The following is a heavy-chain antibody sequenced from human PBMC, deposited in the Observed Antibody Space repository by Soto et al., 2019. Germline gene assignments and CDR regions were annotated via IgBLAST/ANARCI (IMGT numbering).Heavy chain of an antibody. D-gene: IGHD2-15*01. CDR3: NRGGAFSGFCTGGNCYPRLDK. Sequence: EVQLVESGGGLFQPGRSLRLSCTTSGFIFRDYAMTWFRQAPGKGLEWVGFIRNPDYGGTAEQAASVRGRFTISRDDANGIAYLQMNNLKTEDTGVYYCNRGGAFSGFCTGGNCYPRLDKWGQGTLVTVSS. CDR2: IRNPDYGGTA. J-gene: IGHJ4*02. V-gene: IGHV3-49*03. CDR1: GFIFRDYA.